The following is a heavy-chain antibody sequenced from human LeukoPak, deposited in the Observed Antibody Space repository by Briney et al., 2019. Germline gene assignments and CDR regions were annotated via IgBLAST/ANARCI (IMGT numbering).Heavy chain of an antibody. Sequence: GGSLRLSCAASGFTFSSYSMNWVRQAPGKGLEWVSSISSSSSYIYYADSVKGRFTISRDNAKNSLYLQMNSLRAEDTAVYYCAREVTDYYDSSGYFDYWGQGTLVTVSS. CDR1: GFTFSSYS. D-gene: IGHD3-22*01. V-gene: IGHV3-21*01. J-gene: IGHJ4*02. CDR2: ISSSSSYI. CDR3: AREVTDYYDSSGYFDY.